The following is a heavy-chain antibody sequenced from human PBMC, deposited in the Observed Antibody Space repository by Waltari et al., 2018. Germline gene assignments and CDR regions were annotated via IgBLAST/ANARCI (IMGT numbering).Heavy chain of an antibody. V-gene: IGHV1-2*04. CDR2: VNPNSGGT. CDR3: ARARAWGPKAFDV. D-gene: IGHD7-27*01. J-gene: IGHJ3*01. CDR1: GYNFIDYY. Sequence: QVQLVQSEAEVRKPGASVKVSCQASGYNFIDYYVHWVRQAPGQGLEWMGWVNPNSGGTMSLRKLEGWVTFSTDTSVNTAYMEVTRLKSDDTATYFCARARAWGPKAFDVWGQGTRLTVSS.